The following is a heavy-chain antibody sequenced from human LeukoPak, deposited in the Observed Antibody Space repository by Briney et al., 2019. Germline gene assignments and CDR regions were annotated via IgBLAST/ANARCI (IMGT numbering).Heavy chain of an antibody. CDR1: GFTFADYG. D-gene: IGHD3-10*01. Sequence: SLRLSCAAFGFTFADYGMHWVRQAPGQGLELVSAICWNSANIGYADSVKGRLTISRDNAKNSLYLQMNSLGAEDTAFYYCAKDKISGVRGALDYWGQGTLVTVSS. V-gene: IGHV3-9*01. CDR2: ICWNSANI. J-gene: IGHJ4*02. CDR3: AKDKISGVRGALDY.